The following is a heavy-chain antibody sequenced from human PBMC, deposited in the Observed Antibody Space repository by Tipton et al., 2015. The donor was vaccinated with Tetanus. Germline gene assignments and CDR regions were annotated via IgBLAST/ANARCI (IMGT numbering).Heavy chain of an antibody. V-gene: IGHV3-15*01. D-gene: IGHD3-16*01. CDR2: IKSKTDGGTI. CDR3: TTSGPGAFGGDY. Sequence: LTCAVSGGSISSGNWWSWVRQSPGKGLEWVGRIKSKTDGGTIDYAAPVKGRFTPSRDDSKNTLYLQMSSLKTEDAAVYYCTTSGPGAFGGDYWGQGTLVTVSS. J-gene: IGHJ4*02. CDR1: GGSISSGNW.